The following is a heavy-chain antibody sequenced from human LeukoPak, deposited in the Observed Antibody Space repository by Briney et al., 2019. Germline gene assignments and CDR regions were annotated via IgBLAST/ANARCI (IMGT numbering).Heavy chain of an antibody. D-gene: IGHD2-15*01. CDR3: ARDPQMGYCSGGSCRDHYYYYGMDV. CDR1: GYTFTSYY. V-gene: IGHV1-46*01. Sequence: ASVNVSCKASGYTFTSYYMHWVRQAPGQGLEWMGIINPSGGSTNYAQKFQGRVTITADESTSTAYMELSSLRSEDTAVYYCARDPQMGYCSGGSCRDHYYYYGMDVWGQGTTVTVSS. CDR2: INPSGGST. J-gene: IGHJ6*02.